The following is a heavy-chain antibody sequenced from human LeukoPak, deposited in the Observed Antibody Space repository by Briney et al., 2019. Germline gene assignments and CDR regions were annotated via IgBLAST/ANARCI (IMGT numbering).Heavy chain of an antibody. Sequence: GGSLRLSCAASGFTFSTYAMSWVSQAPGKGLEGVSTLTGSGASTYYADSVKGRFTISRDNSKNTLYLQMNSLRAEDTAVYYCAKHLEAQWALLDYWGQGTLVTVSS. D-gene: IGHD1-26*01. CDR2: LTGSGAST. V-gene: IGHV3-23*01. CDR3: AKHLEAQWALLDY. CDR1: GFTFSTYA. J-gene: IGHJ4*02.